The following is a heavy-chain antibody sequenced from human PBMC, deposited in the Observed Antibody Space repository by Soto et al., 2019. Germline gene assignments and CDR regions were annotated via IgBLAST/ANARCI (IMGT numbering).Heavy chain of an antibody. CDR2: IWYDGSNK. Sequence: GGSLRLSCAASGFTFSSYGMHWVRQAPGKGLEWVAVIWYDGSNKYYADSVKGRFTISRDNSKNTLYLQMNSLRAEDTAVYYCANFPDNYYDSSGYKTYWGQGTLVTVSS. D-gene: IGHD3-22*01. V-gene: IGHV3-33*06. CDR3: ANFPDNYYDSSGYKTY. J-gene: IGHJ4*02. CDR1: GFTFSSYG.